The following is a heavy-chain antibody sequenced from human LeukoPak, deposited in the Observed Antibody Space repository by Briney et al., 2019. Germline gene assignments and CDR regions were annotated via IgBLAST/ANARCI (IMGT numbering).Heavy chain of an antibody. CDR3: ASGGAYYFDY. CDR1: GGSISSYY. J-gene: IGHJ4*02. D-gene: IGHD3-16*01. CDR2: IYYSGST. V-gene: IGHV4-59*12. Sequence: PSETLSLPCTVSGGSISSYYWSWIRQPPGKGLEWIGYIYYSGSTYYNPSLKSRVTISVDTSKNQFSLKLSSVTAADTAVYYCASGGAYYFDYWGQGTLVTVSS.